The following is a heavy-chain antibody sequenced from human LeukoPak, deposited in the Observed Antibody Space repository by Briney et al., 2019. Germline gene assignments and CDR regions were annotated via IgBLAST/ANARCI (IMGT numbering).Heavy chain of an antibody. D-gene: IGHD6-19*01. J-gene: IGHJ4*02. CDR1: GFTFSSYW. V-gene: IGHV3-74*01. CDR2: INSDGSST. CDR3: AKEQAVAADY. Sequence: GGSLRLSCAASGFTFSSYWMHWVRQAPGKGLVWVSRINSDGSSTSYVDSVKGRFTISRDNAKNTLYLQMNSLRAEDAAVYYCAKEQAVAADYWGQGTLVTVSS.